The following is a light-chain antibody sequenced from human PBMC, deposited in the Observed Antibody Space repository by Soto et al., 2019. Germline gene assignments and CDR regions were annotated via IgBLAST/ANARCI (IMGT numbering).Light chain of an antibody. CDR1: QGISNY. J-gene: IGKJ1*01. CDR3: QKYNSAPQT. V-gene: IGKV1-27*01. Sequence: DIQMTQSPSSLSASVGVRVTITCRASQGISNYLAWYQQKPGKVPKLLIYAASTLQSGVPSRFSVSGSGTDFTLNIRCLRPEDVETYYCQKYNSAPQTFGQGTKVDIK. CDR2: AAS.